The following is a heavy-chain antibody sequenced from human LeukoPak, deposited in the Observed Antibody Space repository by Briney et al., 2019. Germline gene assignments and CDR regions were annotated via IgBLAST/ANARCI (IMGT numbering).Heavy chain of an antibody. CDR1: GYTFSGYY. D-gene: IGHD6-13*01. CDR2: INPNSGGT. Sequence: ASVKVSCKASGYTFSGYYMHWVRQAPGQGLEWMGWINPNSGGTNYAQKFQGRVTMTRDTSISTAYMGLSRLRSDDTAVYYCARSYPHLTTAAGTYFHHWGQGTLVTVSS. CDR3: ARSYPHLTTAAGTYFHH. J-gene: IGHJ1*01. V-gene: IGHV1-2*02.